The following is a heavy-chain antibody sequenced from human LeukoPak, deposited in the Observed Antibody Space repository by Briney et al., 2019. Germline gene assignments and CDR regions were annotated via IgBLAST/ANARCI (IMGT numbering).Heavy chain of an antibody. CDR1: GFTFSNAW. CDR3: TTIMITFGGVIVKHLDY. J-gene: IGHJ4*02. Sequence: PGGSLRLTCAASGFTFSNAWMSWVRQAPGKGLEWVGRIKSKTDGGTTDYAAPVKGRFTISRDDSKNTLYLQMNSLKTEDTAVYYCTTIMITFGGVIVKHLDYWGQGTLVTVSS. D-gene: IGHD3-16*02. V-gene: IGHV3-15*01. CDR2: IKSKTDGGTT.